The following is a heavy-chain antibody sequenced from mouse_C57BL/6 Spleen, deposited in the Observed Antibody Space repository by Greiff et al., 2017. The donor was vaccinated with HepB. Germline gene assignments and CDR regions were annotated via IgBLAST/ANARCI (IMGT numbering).Heavy chain of an antibody. CDR1: GYAFTNYL. J-gene: IGHJ1*03. CDR3: ARGTVVAPEV. V-gene: IGHV1-54*01. D-gene: IGHD1-1*01. Sequence: QVQLKESGAELVRPGTSVKVSCKASGYAFTNYLIEWVKQRPGQGLEWIGVINPGSGGTNYNEKFKGKATLTADKSSSTAYMQLSSLTSEDSAVYFCARGTVVAPEVWGTGTTVTVSS. CDR2: INPGSGGT.